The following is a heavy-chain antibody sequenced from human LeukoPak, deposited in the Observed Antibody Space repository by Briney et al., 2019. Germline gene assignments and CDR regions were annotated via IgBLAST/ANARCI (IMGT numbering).Heavy chain of an antibody. CDR2: ISSGSTYI. CDR1: EFTFSTYS. J-gene: IGHJ4*02. D-gene: IGHD3-10*01. Sequence: PGGSLRLSCAASEFTFSTYSMNWVRQAPGKGLEWVSSISSGSTYIYYADSVKGRFTISRDNAKNSLYLQMNSLRAEDTAVYYCARDSHSMVRGVSDYWGQGTLVTVSS. V-gene: IGHV3-21*01. CDR3: ARDSHSMVRGVSDY.